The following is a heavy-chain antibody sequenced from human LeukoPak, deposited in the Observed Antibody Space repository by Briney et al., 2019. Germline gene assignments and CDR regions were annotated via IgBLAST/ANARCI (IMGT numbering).Heavy chain of an antibody. J-gene: IGHJ4*02. CDR2: ISYDGSNK. Sequence: GRSLRLSCAASGFTFSSYGMHWVRQAPGKGLEWVAVISYDGSNKYYADSVKGRFTISRDNSKNTLYLQMNSLRAEDTAVYYCARADAWSTSLPIDYWGQGTLVTVSS. CDR3: ARADAWSTSLPIDY. CDR1: GFTFSSYG. V-gene: IGHV3-30*03. D-gene: IGHD2-2*01.